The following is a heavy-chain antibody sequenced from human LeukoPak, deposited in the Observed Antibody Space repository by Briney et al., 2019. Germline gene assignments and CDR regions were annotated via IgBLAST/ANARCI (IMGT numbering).Heavy chain of an antibody. CDR2: MNPNSGNP. V-gene: IGHV7-4-1*02. J-gene: IGHJ5*02. CDR1: GYTFTSYD. D-gene: IGHD2-2*01. CDR3: ARDLYVEYQLFQYNWFDP. Sequence: GASVKVSCKASGYTFTSYDINWVRQATGQGLEWMGWMNPNSGNPTYAQGFTGRFVFSLDTSVSTAYLQISSLKAEDTAVYYCARDLYVEYQLFQYNWFDPWGQGTLVTVSS.